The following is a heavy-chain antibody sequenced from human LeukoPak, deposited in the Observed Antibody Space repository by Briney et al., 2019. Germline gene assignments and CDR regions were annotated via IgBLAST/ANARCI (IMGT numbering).Heavy chain of an antibody. CDR2: INPNSGGT. CDR1: GYTFTGYY. V-gene: IGHV1-2*02. CDR3: ARDGYYYGSGSLSGMDV. D-gene: IGHD3-10*01. J-gene: IGHJ6*02. Sequence: ASVKVSCKASGYTFTGYYMHWVRQAPGQGLEWMGWINPNSGGTNYAQKFQGRVTMTRDTSISTAYMELSRLRSDDTAVYYCARDGYYYGSGSLSGMDVWGQGTTVTVSS.